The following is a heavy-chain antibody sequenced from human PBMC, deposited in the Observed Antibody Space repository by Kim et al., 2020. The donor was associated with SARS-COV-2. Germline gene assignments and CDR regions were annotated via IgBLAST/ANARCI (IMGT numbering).Heavy chain of an antibody. Sequence: YNPSRKSRVTISVDTSKNQFSLKLSSVTAADTAVYYCAVNYGDYDGYFDLWGRGTLVTVSS. J-gene: IGHJ2*01. V-gene: IGHV4-59*01. CDR3: AVNYGDYDGYFDL. D-gene: IGHD4-17*01.